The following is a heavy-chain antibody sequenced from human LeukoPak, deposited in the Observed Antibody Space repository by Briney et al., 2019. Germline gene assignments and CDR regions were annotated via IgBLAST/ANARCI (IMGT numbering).Heavy chain of an antibody. CDR2: IWYDGSNK. Sequence: GGSVRLSCAASGFTFSSYGMHWVRQAPGKGLEWVAFIWYDGSNKYYADSVKGRFTISRDNAKNSLYLQMNSLRAEDTAVYYCARDNEQWLVYFDYWGQGTLVTVSS. V-gene: IGHV3-33*01. CDR1: GFTFSSYG. J-gene: IGHJ4*02. CDR3: ARDNEQWLVYFDY. D-gene: IGHD6-19*01.